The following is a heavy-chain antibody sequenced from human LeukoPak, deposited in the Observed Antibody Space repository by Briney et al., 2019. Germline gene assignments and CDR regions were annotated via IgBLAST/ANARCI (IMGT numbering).Heavy chain of an antibody. CDR2: INPSGGST. J-gene: IGHJ3*02. Sequence: ASVKVSCKASGYTFTSYYMHWVRQAPGQGLEWMGIINPSGGSTSYAQKFQGRVTMTRDTSTSTVYMELSSLRSEDTAVYYCARDIVVVVAATGSTTLYAFDIWGQGKWSPSLQ. CDR3: ARDIVVVVAATGSTTLYAFDI. CDR1: GYTFTSYY. V-gene: IGHV1-46*01. D-gene: IGHD2-15*01.